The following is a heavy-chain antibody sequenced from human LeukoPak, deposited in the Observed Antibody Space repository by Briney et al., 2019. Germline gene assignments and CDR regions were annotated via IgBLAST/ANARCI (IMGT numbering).Heavy chain of an antibody. D-gene: IGHD6-19*01. J-gene: IGHJ5*02. CDR2: IFYSGCT. V-gene: IGHV4-59*12. CDR1: GGSISSNY. Sequence: PSETLSLTCTVSGGSISSNYWSLLRQPPGKGLEWIGYIFYSGCTNYNPSLKSRVTISVDTSKNQFSLKLSSVTAADTAVYYCATTGDRDSWAVAGNWFDPWGQGTLVTVSS. CDR3: ATTGDRDSWAVAGNWFDP.